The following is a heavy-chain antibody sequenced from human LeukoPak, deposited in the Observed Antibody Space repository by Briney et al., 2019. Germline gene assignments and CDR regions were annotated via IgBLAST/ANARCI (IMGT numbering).Heavy chain of an antibody. Sequence: ASVKVSCKASGYTFINYAINWGRQAPGQRPEWVGWVNAVNGNTKYSQKFQGRVTITRDTSASTAYMELTSLTSADTAVYYCARGPRAAADDYWGQGTLVTVSS. J-gene: IGHJ4*02. CDR1: GYTFINYA. CDR2: VNAVNGNT. D-gene: IGHD6-13*01. V-gene: IGHV1-3*01. CDR3: ARGPRAAADDY.